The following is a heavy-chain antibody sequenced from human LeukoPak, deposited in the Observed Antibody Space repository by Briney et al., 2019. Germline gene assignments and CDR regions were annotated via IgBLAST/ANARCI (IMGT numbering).Heavy chain of an antibody. CDR2: IYYSGST. CDR1: GYSISSDYY. J-gene: IGHJ4*02. Sequence: SETLSLTCSVSGYSISSDYYWGCIRQPPGKGLDWIGFIYYSGSTYYNPSLKSRVTISVDTSKNQFSLRLSSVTAADTAVYYCARVTGYVMEDYFDYWGQGTLVTVSS. CDR3: ARVTGYVMEDYFDY. V-gene: IGHV4-38-2*02. D-gene: IGHD6-13*01.